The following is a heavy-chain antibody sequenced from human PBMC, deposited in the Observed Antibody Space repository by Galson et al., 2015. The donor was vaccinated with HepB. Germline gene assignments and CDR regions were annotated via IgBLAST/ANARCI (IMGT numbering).Heavy chain of an antibody. V-gene: IGHV1-18*01. Sequence: SVKVSCKASGYTFTSYGISWVRQAPGQGLEWMGWISAYNGNTNYAQKLQGRVTMTTDTSTSTAYMELRSLRSDDTAVYYCARDQGSGSYFSDYYYGMDVWGQGTTVTVSS. D-gene: IGHD1-26*01. CDR2: ISAYNGNT. CDR3: ARDQGSGSYFSDYYYGMDV. CDR1: GYTFTSYG. J-gene: IGHJ6*02.